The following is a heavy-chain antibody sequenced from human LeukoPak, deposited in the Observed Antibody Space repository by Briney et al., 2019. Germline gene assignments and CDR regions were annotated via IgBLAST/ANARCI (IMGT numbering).Heavy chain of an antibody. Sequence: GGSLRLSCAVSGFTLSDYYMNWIRQAPGKGLEWVSYISSSSSYANYADSVKGRSTISRDNAKNSLYLQMNSLRAEDTAVYYCARSLGIVVVFDQWGQGTLVTVSS. CDR2: ISSSSSYA. J-gene: IGHJ4*02. D-gene: IGHD3-22*01. CDR1: GFTLSDYY. V-gene: IGHV3-11*03. CDR3: ARSLGIVVVFDQ.